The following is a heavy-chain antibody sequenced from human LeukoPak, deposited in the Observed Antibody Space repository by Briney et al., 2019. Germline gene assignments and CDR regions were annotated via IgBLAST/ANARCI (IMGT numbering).Heavy chain of an antibody. D-gene: IGHD1-26*01. J-gene: IGHJ4*02. CDR3: AKSSVGATFSYYFDY. V-gene: IGHV3-23*01. Sequence: PGGTLRLSCAASGFTFNIYAMNWVRQAPGKGLEWVSAISGSGGSTYYADSVKGRFTISRDNSKNTLYLQMNSLRAEDTAVYYCAKSSVGATFSYYFDYWGQGTLVTVSS. CDR2: ISGSGGST. CDR1: GFTFNIYA.